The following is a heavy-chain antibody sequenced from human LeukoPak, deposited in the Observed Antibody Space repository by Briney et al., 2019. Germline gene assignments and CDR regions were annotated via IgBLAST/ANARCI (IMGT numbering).Heavy chain of an antibody. D-gene: IGHD3-3*01. CDR2: IKQDGSEE. V-gene: IGHV3-7*01. CDR3: ARDAYYDFWSGYPRYFDY. CDR1: GVNFSSYW. J-gene: IGHJ4*02. Sequence: GGSLRLSCAVSGVNFSSYWMSWVRQAPGKGLEWVANIKQDGSEEYYVDSVKGRFTISTDNAKNSLYLQMNSLIAEDTAVYYCARDAYYDFWSGYPRYFDYWGQGTLVTVSS.